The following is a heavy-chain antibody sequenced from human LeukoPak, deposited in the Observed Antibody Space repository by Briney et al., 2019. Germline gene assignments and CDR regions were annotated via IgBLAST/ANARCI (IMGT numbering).Heavy chain of an antibody. CDR2: IYYSGIT. Sequence: SETLSLTCTVSGGSVSNNNFYWGWIRQPPGKGLEWIGIIYYSGITYYNPSLKSRVIMAVDTSKDQFSLQLNSVSAADTAVYYCARLWSSFDGFDIWGQGTMVTVSS. V-gene: IGHV4-39*01. D-gene: IGHD3-3*01. CDR3: ARLWSSFDGFDI. J-gene: IGHJ3*02. CDR1: GGSVSNNNFY.